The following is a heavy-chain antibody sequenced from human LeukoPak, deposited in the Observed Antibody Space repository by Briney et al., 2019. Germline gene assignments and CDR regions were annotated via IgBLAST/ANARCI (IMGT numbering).Heavy chain of an antibody. CDR1: GFTFSSYG. J-gene: IGHJ6*03. V-gene: IGHV3-30*02. CDR2: IRYDGSNK. Sequence: GGSLRLSCAASGFTFSSYGMHWVRQAPGKGLEWVAFIRYDGSNKYYADSVKGRFTISRDNSENTLYLQMNSLRAEDTAVYYCARRGVVTGSYYYYMDVWGKGTTVTISS. CDR3: ARRGVVTGSYYYYMDV. D-gene: IGHD3-22*01.